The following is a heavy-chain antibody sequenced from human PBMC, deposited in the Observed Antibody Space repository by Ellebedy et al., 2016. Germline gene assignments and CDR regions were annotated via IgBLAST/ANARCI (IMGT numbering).Heavy chain of an antibody. CDR3: AKWNGGWYAFDV. Sequence: SETLSLTCNVPGGSVSSDYWNWIRRPPGKGLEWIGYVFHTGTTHYNPSLKSRVTMSLDTSKSQFSLSLTSVTAADTAVYYCAKWNGGWYAFDVWGQGTMVTVSS. CDR1: GGSVSSDY. J-gene: IGHJ3*01. CDR2: VFHTGTT. V-gene: IGHV4-59*02. D-gene: IGHD1-1*01.